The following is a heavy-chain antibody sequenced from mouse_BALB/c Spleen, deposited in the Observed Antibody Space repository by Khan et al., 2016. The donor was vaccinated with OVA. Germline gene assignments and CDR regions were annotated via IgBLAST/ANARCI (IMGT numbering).Heavy chain of an antibody. D-gene: IGHD1-1*01. CDR2: INPSTDYT. CDR1: GYTFTSYW. Sequence: QIQLVQSGAELAKPGASVKMSCKASGYTFTSYWMHWVKQRPGQGLEWIGYINPSTDYTEYNQKFKDKATLTADKSSSTAYMQLTSLTSEDSAVYYCATHCSSAAWFTYWGQGTLVTVSA. J-gene: IGHJ3*01. V-gene: IGHV1-7*01. CDR3: ATHCSSAAWFTY.